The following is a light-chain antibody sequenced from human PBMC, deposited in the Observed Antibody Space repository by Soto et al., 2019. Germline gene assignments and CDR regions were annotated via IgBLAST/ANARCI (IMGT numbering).Light chain of an antibody. CDR2: GAS. Sequence: MTQSPSSLSASVGDRVTITCRASQSISSYLNWYQQKLGQAPRLLIYGASTRATGVPDRFTGSGSGTDLILTITSLQSEDFGIYYCQQYYHWPRTFGQGTKVDI. V-gene: IGKV3-15*01. J-gene: IGKJ1*01. CDR3: QQYYHWPRT. CDR1: QSISSY.